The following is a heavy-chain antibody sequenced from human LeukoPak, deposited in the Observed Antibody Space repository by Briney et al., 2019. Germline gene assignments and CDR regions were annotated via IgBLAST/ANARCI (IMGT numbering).Heavy chain of an antibody. CDR3: ARDRWGKLLKGIFDY. V-gene: IGHV1-18*01. J-gene: IGHJ4*02. CDR2: ISAYNGNT. D-gene: IGHD3-16*01. Sequence: ASVKVSCKASGYTFTSYGISWVRQAPGQGLEWMGWISAYNGNTNYAQKLQGRVTMTTDTSTSTAYMELRSLRSDDTAVYYCARDRWGKLLKGIFDYWGQGTLVTVSS. CDR1: GYTFTSYG.